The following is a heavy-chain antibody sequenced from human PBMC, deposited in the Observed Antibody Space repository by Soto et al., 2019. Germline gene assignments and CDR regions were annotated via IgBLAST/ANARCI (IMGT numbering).Heavy chain of an antibody. CDR1: GFTFSSYS. Sequence: EVQLVESGGGLVKPGGSLRLSCAASGFTFSSYSMNWVRQAPGKGLEWVSSLSSSTSYIYYADSVKGRFTISGDTAKNSLYLQMNNLRAEDTAVYYCAKEVSSWFHGMDVWGQGTTVTVSS. J-gene: IGHJ6*02. V-gene: IGHV3-21*01. CDR2: LSSSTSYI. CDR3: AKEVSSWFHGMDV. D-gene: IGHD6-13*01.